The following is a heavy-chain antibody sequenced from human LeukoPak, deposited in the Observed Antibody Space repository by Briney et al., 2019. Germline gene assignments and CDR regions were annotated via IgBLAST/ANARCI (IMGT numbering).Heavy chain of an antibody. V-gene: IGHV4-59*08. CDR3: ARHYRHIVGATWDSAFDI. Sequence: SETLSLTCTVSGGSISSYYWSWIRQPPGKGLEWIGYIYYSGSTNYNPSLKSRVTISVDTSKNQFSLKLSSVTAADTAVYYCARHYRHIVGATWDSAFDIWGQGTMVTVSS. CDR2: IYYSGST. CDR1: GGSISSYY. J-gene: IGHJ3*02. D-gene: IGHD1-26*01.